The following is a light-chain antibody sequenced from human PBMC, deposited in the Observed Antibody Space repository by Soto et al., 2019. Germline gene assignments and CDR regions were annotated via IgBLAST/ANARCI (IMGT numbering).Light chain of an antibody. CDR1: QSVSIW. J-gene: IGKJ1*01. CDR3: QQYKNYFT. Sequence: DIQMTQSPSTLSASVGDRVTFTCRASQSVSIWLAWYQQKPGKAPKLLISGASTLESGVASRFSGSGSGTEFSLTNSSLQPDDFATQYCQQYKNYFTFGQGTKVEL. CDR2: GAS. V-gene: IGKV1-5*01.